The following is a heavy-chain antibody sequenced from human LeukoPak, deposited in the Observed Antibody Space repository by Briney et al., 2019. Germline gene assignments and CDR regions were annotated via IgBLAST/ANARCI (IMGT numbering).Heavy chain of an antibody. J-gene: IGHJ4*02. CDR3: AREREGNEY. CDR1: GFTFSSYS. Sequence: GGSLRLSCAASGFTFSSYSMNWVRQAPGKGLEWVSYISSSSTIYYADSVKGRFTISRDNAKNSLYLQMNSLRAEDTAVYYCAREREGNEYWGQGTLVTVSS. V-gene: IGHV3-48*01. CDR2: ISSSSTI. D-gene: IGHD1-26*01.